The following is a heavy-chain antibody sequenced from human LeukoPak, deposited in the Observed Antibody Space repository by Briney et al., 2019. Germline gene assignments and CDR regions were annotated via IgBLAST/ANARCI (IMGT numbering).Heavy chain of an antibody. D-gene: IGHD5-18*01. CDR2: ISDDGSNT. J-gene: IGHJ2*01. CDR3: AKDADTATIIYWYFDL. Sequence: GGSLRLSCTASGFTLSSFGMRWVRQAPGKGLEWVAVISDDGSNTYYADSVKGRFTISRDNSTNTLYLQLNSLRTEDTAVYYCAKDADTATIIYWYFDLWGRGTLVTVSS. CDR1: GFTLSSFG. V-gene: IGHV3-30*18.